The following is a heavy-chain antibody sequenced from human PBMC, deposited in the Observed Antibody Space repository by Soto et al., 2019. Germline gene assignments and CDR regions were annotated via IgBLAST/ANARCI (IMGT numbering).Heavy chain of an antibody. J-gene: IGHJ6*02. V-gene: IGHV1-69*12. CDR1: GGTFSTSA. D-gene: IGHD1-1*01. CDR3: ARDKDRLQLGGNYYYILDV. Sequence: QVQLVQSGAEVKQPGSSVKVSCKASGGTFSTSAISWVRQAPGQGLEWVGGIMPVFPTPDYAQNFQGRVTNTADESTTTAYLELTSLRADDTAVYYCARDKDRLQLGGNYYYILDVWRQGTAITVSS. CDR2: IMPVFPTP.